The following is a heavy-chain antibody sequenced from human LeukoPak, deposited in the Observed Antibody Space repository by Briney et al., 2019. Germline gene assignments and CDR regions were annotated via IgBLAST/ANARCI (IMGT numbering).Heavy chain of an antibody. CDR1: GFTFSNYA. J-gene: IGHJ6*02. Sequence: PGGSLRLSCAASGFTFSNYAMNWVRQAPGKGLEWVSLISGSTGSTYYADSVKGRFSISRDNSKNTIYLQMNSLRGEDTAVYYCAEEQRYYYYGMFVWGQRTTGTVSS. CDR3: AEEQRYYYYGMFV. V-gene: IGHV3-23*01. CDR2: ISGSTGST.